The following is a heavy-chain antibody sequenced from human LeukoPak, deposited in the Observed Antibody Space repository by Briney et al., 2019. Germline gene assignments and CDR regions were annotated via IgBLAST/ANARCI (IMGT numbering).Heavy chain of an antibody. V-gene: IGHV4-59*12. CDR3: ARELAYSSSSNDAFDI. J-gene: IGHJ3*02. Sequence: PSATLSLTCTVSGGSISSYYWSWIRQPPGKGLEWIGYIYYSGSTNYNPSLKSRVTISVDTSKNQFSLKLSSVTAADTAVYYCARELAYSSSSNDAFDIWGQGTMVTVSS. CDR2: IYYSGST. CDR1: GGSISSYY. D-gene: IGHD6-6*01.